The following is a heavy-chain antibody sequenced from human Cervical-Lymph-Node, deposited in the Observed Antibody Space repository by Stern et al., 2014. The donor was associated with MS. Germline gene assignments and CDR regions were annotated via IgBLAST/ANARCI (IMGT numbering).Heavy chain of an antibody. CDR1: GFTFSDNA. CDR3: ARSYGAGIMDV. CDR2: ISYDGSNT. J-gene: IGHJ6*02. V-gene: IGHV3-30*01. D-gene: IGHD4/OR15-4a*01. Sequence: VKLVESGGGVVQPGRSLRLSCAASGFTFSDNAIHWVRQAQGTGIEWEAVISYDGSNTYDADSVKGRFTISRDNSKNTVYLQMNSLRAEDTAVHYCARSYGAGIMDVWGQGTTVTVSS.